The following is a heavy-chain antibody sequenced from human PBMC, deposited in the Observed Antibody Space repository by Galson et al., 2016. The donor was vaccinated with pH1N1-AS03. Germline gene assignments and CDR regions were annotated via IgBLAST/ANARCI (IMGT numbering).Heavy chain of an antibody. CDR1: GYTFTNYA. CDR3: ARPNYYHSSGDY. D-gene: IGHD3-22*01. J-gene: IGHJ4*02. Sequence: SVKVSCKASGYTFTNYAVHWVRQAPGQRLEWMGWINADNTDTKYSQKFQDRVTITRDTFATTAYMELSSLRSEDTAVYYCARPNYYHSSGDYWGQGTLVNVSS. V-gene: IGHV1-3*01. CDR2: INADNTDT.